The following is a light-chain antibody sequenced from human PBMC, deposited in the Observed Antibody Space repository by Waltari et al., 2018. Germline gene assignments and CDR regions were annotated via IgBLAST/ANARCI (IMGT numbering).Light chain of an antibody. J-gene: IGKJ1*01. Sequence: EIMLTQSPGTLSLSQGERATLSCRASQSISRYLAWYQHKPGQAPRLLIYDASSRATGIPDRFSGSGSGTDFSLTISRLEPEDFAVYYCQKYGSLPATFGQGTKVDIK. CDR1: QSISRY. CDR2: DAS. CDR3: QKYGSLPAT. V-gene: IGKV3-20*01.